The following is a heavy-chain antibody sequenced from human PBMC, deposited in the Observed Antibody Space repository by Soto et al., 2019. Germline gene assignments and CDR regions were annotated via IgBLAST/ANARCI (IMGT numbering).Heavy chain of an antibody. CDR3: ATGIAAAYFDY. Sequence: PSETLSLTCTVSGGSLTSYYWSWIRQPPGKGLEWIGYIYYSGSTNYNPSLKSRVTISVDTSKNQFSLKLSSVTAADTAVYYCATGIAAAYFDYWGQGTLVTVSS. J-gene: IGHJ4*02. CDR2: IYYSGST. V-gene: IGHV4-59*01. CDR1: GGSLTSYY. D-gene: IGHD6-13*01.